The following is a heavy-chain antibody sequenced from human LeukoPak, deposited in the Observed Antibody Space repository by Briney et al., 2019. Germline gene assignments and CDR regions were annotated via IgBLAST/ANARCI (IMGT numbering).Heavy chain of an antibody. D-gene: IGHD2-2*01. CDR2: IIPIFGTA. CDR3: ASTVPAAKDFDY. Sequence: ASVKVSCKASGGTFSSYAISWVRQAPGQGLEWMGGIIPIFGTANYAQKFQGRVTITADESTSTAYMELSSLRSEDPAVYYCASTVPAAKDFDYWGQGTLVTVSS. CDR1: GGTFSSYA. V-gene: IGHV1-69*13. J-gene: IGHJ4*02.